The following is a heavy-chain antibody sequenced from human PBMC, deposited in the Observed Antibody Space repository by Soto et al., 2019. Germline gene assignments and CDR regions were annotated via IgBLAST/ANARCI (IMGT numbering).Heavy chain of an antibody. CDR1: GYTFTSYA. CDR3: ARDPKIAADYYYYYGMDV. D-gene: IGHD6-13*01. J-gene: IGHJ6*02. CDR2: INAGNGNT. Sequence: ASVKVSCKXSGYTFTSYAMHWVRQAPGQRLEWMGWINAGNGNTKYSQKFQGRVTITRDTSASTAYMELSSLRSEDTAVYYCARDPKIAADYYYYYGMDVWGQGTTVTVSS. V-gene: IGHV1-3*01.